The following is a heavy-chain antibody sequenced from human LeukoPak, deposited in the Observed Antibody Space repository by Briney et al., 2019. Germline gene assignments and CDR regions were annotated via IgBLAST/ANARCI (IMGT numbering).Heavy chain of an antibody. CDR2: IWFDGSKK. D-gene: IGHD3-10*01. CDR1: GFTFSRYG. V-gene: IGHV3-33*01. CDR3: ARVRDNAFDI. Sequence: GGSLRLSCATSGFTFSRYGMHWVRQAPGKGLEWVAVIWFDGSKKNYADSVKGRFTISRDNSKNTVFLQMNSLRAEDTAVYYCARVRDNAFDIWGQGTKVTVSS. J-gene: IGHJ3*02.